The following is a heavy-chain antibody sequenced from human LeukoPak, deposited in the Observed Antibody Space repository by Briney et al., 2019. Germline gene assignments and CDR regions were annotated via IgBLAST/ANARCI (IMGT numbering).Heavy chain of an antibody. CDR1: GFTVSSNY. Sequence: GGSLRLSCAASGFTVSSNYMSWVRQAPGKGLEWVSVIYSGGSTYYADSVKGRFTISRDNSKNTLYLQMNSLRAEDTAVYYCAKPGIAAASTSPNWFDPWGQGTLVTVSS. CDR3: AKPGIAAASTSPNWFDP. J-gene: IGHJ5*02. D-gene: IGHD6-13*01. V-gene: IGHV3-53*05. CDR2: IYSGGST.